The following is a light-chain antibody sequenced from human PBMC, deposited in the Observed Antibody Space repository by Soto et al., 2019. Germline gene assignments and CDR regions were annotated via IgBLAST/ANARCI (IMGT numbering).Light chain of an antibody. CDR2: DVI. Sequence: SVLTQPASVSGSPGQSITISCTGTSRDVGGYIYVSWYQQHPGKAPKLMIYDVINRPSGVSNRFSGSKSGNSASLTISGLQAEDEADYYCSSYTSSSTYVVFGGGTQLTVL. J-gene: IGLJ2*01. CDR3: SSYTSSSTYVV. V-gene: IGLV2-14*03. CDR1: SRDVGGYIY.